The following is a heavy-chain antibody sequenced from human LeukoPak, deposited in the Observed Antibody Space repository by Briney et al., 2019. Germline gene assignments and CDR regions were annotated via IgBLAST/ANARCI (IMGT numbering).Heavy chain of an antibody. CDR2: INAGNGNT. CDR3: ARDFYVTMVRGVISNWFDP. Sequence: ASVKVSCKASGYTFTSYAMHWVRQAPGQRLEWMGWINAGNGNTKYSQKFQGRVTITRDTSASTAYMELSSLRSEDTAVYYCARDFYVTMVRGVISNWFDPWGQGTLVTVSS. V-gene: IGHV1-3*01. J-gene: IGHJ5*02. CDR1: GYTFTSYA. D-gene: IGHD3-10*01.